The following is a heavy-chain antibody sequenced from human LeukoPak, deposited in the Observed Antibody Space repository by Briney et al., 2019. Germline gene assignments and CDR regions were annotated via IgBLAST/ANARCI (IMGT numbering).Heavy chain of an antibody. CDR3: STSCYATGNYYYYYYMDV. J-gene: IGHJ6*03. D-gene: IGHD2-2*01. Sequence: GGSLRLSCAASGFTFSSYGMSWVRQAPGKGLEWVSAISGSGGSTYYADSVKGRFTISRDNSKNTLYLQMNSLRAEDTAVYYCSTSCYATGNYYYYYYMDVWGKGTTVTISS. CDR1: GFTFSSYG. CDR2: ISGSGGST. V-gene: IGHV3-23*01.